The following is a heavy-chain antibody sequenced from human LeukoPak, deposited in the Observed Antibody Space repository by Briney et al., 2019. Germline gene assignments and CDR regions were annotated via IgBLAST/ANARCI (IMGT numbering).Heavy chain of an antibody. V-gene: IGHV3-30*18. CDR3: AKILASGSGSY. D-gene: IGHD3-10*01. Sequence: GGSLRLSCAASGFTFSSYAMSWVRQAPGKGLEWVAVISYDGSNKYYADSVKGRFTISRDNSKNTLYLQMNSLRADDTAIYYCAKILASGSGSYWGQGTLVLVSS. CDR2: ISYDGSNK. J-gene: IGHJ4*02. CDR1: GFTFSSYA.